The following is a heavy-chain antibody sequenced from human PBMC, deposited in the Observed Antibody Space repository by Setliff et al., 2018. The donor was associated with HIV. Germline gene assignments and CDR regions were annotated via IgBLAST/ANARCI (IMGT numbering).Heavy chain of an antibody. Sequence: ASVKVSCKISGYTLAELSIHWVRQAPGKGLEWMGGFDPKDGETNYAQKLQGRVTMTEDTSTDIAYMDLSSLRSEDTAVYYCATLSSSWTGYFDSWGQGTLVTVSS. CDR3: ATLSSSWTGYFDS. V-gene: IGHV1-24*01. J-gene: IGHJ4*02. D-gene: IGHD6-13*01. CDR1: GYTLAELS. CDR2: FDPKDGET.